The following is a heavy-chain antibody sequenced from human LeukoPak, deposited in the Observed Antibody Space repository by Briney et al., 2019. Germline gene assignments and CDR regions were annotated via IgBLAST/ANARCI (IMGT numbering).Heavy chain of an antibody. Sequence: PGGSLRLSCAACRFTFSSYGMSWVRQAPGKGLEWVSAIGGSGGGTYYADSVKGRFTISRDNSKNTLYLQMNSLRAEDTAVYYCAKVATGSYYNWPFDYWGQGTLVTVSS. V-gene: IGHV3-23*01. CDR1: RFTFSSYG. D-gene: IGHD3-10*01. J-gene: IGHJ4*02. CDR2: IGGSGGGT. CDR3: AKVATGSYYNWPFDY.